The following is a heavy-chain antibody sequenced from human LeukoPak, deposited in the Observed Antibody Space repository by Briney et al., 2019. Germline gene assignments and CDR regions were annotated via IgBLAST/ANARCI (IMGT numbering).Heavy chain of an antibody. D-gene: IGHD1-1*01. J-gene: IGHJ4*02. Sequence: PSETLSLTCTVSGGSMSSHHWTWVRQPPGKGLEWIGYIYNTGDTNSNPSLTSGVTMSLDTSKNQFSLKLTSVTDADTAVYYCVQLKLDSWGQGTLVTVSS. CDR2: IYNTGDT. V-gene: IGHV4-59*11. CDR1: GGSMSSHH. CDR3: VQLKLDS.